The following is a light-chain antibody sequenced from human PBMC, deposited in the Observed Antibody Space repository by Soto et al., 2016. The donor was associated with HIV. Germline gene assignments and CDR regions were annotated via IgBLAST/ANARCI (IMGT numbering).Light chain of an antibody. CDR3: MQGTHWPPIT. Sequence: DVVMTQSPLSLPVTLGQPASISCRSSQSLVHSDGNTYLNWFQQGPGQSPRRLIYKVSNRDSGVPDRFSGSGSGTDFTLKISRVEAEDVGVYYCMQGTHWPPITFGGGPKVE. CDR2: KVS. CDR1: QSLVHSDGNTY. V-gene: IGKV2-30*02. J-gene: IGKJ4*01.